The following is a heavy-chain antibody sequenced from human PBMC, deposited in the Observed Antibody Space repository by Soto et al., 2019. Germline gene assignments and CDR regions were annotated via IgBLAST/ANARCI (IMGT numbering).Heavy chain of an antibody. Sequence: QVQLQESGPGLVKPSETLSLTCAVSGGSISTNDWWTWVRQPPGKGLEWIGEIYHSGSTNYNPSLKSRVTISVDKSKNQFSLKLTSVTAADTAVYYCARDSRRDTYYYYGMDVWGQGTTVTVSS. V-gene: IGHV4-4*02. D-gene: IGHD5-18*01. J-gene: IGHJ6*02. CDR2: IYHSGST. CDR1: GGSISTNDW. CDR3: ARDSRRDTYYYYGMDV.